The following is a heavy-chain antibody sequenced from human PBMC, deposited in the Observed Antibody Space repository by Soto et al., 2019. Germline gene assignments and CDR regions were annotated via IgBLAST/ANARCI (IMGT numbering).Heavy chain of an antibody. D-gene: IGHD3-22*01. V-gene: IGHV3-30*09. J-gene: IGHJ4*01. CDR3: SRPAYYYDCSGPPSY. CDR1: GFTFSSYA. CDR2: IYYDGSNK. Sequence: PGGTLTLSCAVSGFTFSSYAMYWVCKAPGQGQERVAVIYYDGSNKSYEDSVMGRLATSRDNSKNTQCLLMISSRAEATAVYYCSRPAYYYDCSGPPSYWGQGTLGTVSS.